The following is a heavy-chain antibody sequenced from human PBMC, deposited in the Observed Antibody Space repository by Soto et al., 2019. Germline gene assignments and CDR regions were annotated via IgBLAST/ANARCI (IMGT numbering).Heavy chain of an antibody. J-gene: IGHJ6*02. CDR2: IYYSGST. D-gene: IGHD6-13*01. Sequence: QVQLQESGPGLVKPSQTLSLTCTVSGGSISSGGYYWSWIRQHPGKGLEWIGYIYYSGSTYYNPSLKSRVTISVDTSTNQCSLNLSSVTAADTAVYYCASREALGPYYCYGMDVWGQGTTVTVSS. V-gene: IGHV4-31*03. CDR3: ASREALGPYYCYGMDV. CDR1: GGSISSGGYY.